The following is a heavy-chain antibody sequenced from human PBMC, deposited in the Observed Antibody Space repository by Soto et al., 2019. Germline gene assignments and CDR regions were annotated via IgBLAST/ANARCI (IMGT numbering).Heavy chain of an antibody. CDR1: GYTFSSYA. D-gene: IGHD3-3*01. Sequence: GASVKVSCKASGYTFSSYAISWVRQAPGQGLEWMGGIIPIFGTANYAQKFQGRVTITADESTSTAYMELSSLRSEDTAVYYCARGLGRRLRFLEWLSVPFDPWGQGTLVTVSS. CDR2: IIPIFGTA. J-gene: IGHJ5*02. CDR3: ARGLGRRLRFLEWLSVPFDP. V-gene: IGHV1-69*13.